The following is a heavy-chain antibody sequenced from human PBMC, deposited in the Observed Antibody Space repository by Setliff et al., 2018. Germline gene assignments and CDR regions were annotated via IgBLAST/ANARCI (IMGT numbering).Heavy chain of an antibody. CDR2: VNDSGGA. Sequence: PSETLSLTCDVFGGSFSGYFWAWIRQSPGKGLEWIGDVNDSGGANYKPSLKSRLTISRDTSKNQLSLNLSSVTAADTAVYYCARGRYYGSGSYSLWGQGTLVTVS. CDR3: ARGRYYGSGSYSL. V-gene: IGHV4-34*01. J-gene: IGHJ4*02. D-gene: IGHD3-10*01. CDR1: GGSFSGYF.